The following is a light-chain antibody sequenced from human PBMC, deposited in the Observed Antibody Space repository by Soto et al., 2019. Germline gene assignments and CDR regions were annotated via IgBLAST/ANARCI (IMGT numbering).Light chain of an antibody. CDR1: TSNIGAGYD. CDR2: ADS. CDR3: SLYTSENTYV. V-gene: IGLV1-40*01. Sequence: QSVLTQPPSVSGAPGQRVTISCTGSTSNIGAGYDVHWYQQKDPRAAPKLLIYADSNRPSGAPDRFSASKSGTSASLAITGLQAADEADYYCSLYTSENTYVFGTGTKLTVL. J-gene: IGLJ1*01.